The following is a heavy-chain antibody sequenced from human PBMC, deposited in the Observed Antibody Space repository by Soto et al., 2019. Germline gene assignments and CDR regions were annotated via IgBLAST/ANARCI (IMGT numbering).Heavy chain of an antibody. Sequence: PXATLALTCTVSGGSISNFYWSGIRQPPGKGLEWIGYISYSGNTNYNPSLKSRVSISVDTSKNQLSLNLTSVTAADTAVYYCARAPMVLSRSYFDSWGQGTPVTVSS. CDR3: ARAPMVLSRSYFDS. D-gene: IGHD2-8*01. CDR1: GGSISNFY. CDR2: ISYSGNT. J-gene: IGHJ4*02. V-gene: IGHV4-59*01.